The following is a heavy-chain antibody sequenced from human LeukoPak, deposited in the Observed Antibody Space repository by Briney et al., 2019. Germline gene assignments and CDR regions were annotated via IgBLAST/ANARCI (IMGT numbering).Heavy chain of an antibody. CDR1: GFTFPDYG. D-gene: IGHD3-10*01. J-gene: IGHJ4*02. CDR2: IKQDGSEK. CDR3: AKDGGGPLD. Sequence: GGSLRLSCAASGFTFPDYGMSWVRQAPGKGLEWVGNIKQDGSEKNYVDSVKGRFTISRDNAKNSLYLQMNSLRADDTAVYYCAKDGGGPLDWGQGTLVTVSS. V-gene: IGHV3-7*01.